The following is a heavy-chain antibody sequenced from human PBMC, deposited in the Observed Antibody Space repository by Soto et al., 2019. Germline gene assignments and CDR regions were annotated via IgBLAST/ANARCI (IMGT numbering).Heavy chain of an antibody. CDR1: GFTFSSYS. CDR2: ISSSSSYI. CDR3: ARDIGSGYYMRWFDP. Sequence: GGSLRLSCAASGFTFSSYSMNWVRQAPGKGLEWVSSISSSSSYIYYADSVKGRFTISRDNAKNSLYLQMNSLRAEDTAVYYCARDIGSGYYMRWFDPWGQGTLVTVSS. J-gene: IGHJ5*02. D-gene: IGHD3-3*01. V-gene: IGHV3-21*01.